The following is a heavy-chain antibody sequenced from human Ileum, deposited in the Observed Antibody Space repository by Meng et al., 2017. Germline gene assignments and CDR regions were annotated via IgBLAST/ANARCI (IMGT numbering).Heavy chain of an antibody. CDR2: IYYGGST. CDR1: SGSFTNNNYY. Sequence: QLRLQESGPGLVKPSETLSLTCSVSSGSFTNNNYYWVWIRRPPGKGLEWIGSIYYGGSTYYNPSLKSRVTISVDTSTNQFSLKLISVTAADTAVYYCARDRDSSGYYPYWGQGTLVTVSS. D-gene: IGHD3-22*01. J-gene: IGHJ4*02. V-gene: IGHV4-39*02. CDR3: ARDRDSSGYYPY.